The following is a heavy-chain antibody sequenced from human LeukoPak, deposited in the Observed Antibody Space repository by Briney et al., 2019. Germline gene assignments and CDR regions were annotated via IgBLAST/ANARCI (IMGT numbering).Heavy chain of an antibody. CDR2: IYYSGGT. J-gene: IGHJ3*02. V-gene: IGHV4-59*01. CDR3: ASQARLGEFAFDI. CDR1: GGSISSYY. D-gene: IGHD3-16*01. Sequence: PSETLSLTCTVSGGSISSYYWSWIRQPPGKGLEWIGYIYYSGGTNYNPSLKSRVTISVDTSKNQFSLKLSSVTAADTAVYYCASQARLGEFAFDIWGQGTMVTVSS.